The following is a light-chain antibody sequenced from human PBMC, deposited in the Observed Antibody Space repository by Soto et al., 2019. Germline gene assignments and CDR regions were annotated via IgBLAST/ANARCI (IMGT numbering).Light chain of an antibody. CDR1: ESLVYTNGNTY. CDR3: MQGTLWWT. J-gene: IGKJ1*01. V-gene: IGKV2-24*01. Sequence: DIVMTQTPLSLSVTLGQPASISCRSSESLVYTNGNTYLSWYHQRPGQPPRLLIHRVSNRFSGVPERFSGNGAGTDFTLEISRVEAEDVGIYYCMQGTLWWTFGQGTKVEI. CDR2: RVS.